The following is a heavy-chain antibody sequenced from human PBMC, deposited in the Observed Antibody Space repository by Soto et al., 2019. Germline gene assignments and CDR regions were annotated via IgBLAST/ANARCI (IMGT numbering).Heavy chain of an antibody. Sequence: SGGSLRLSCAASGFTFSNAWMSWVRQAPGKGLEWVGRIKSKTDGGTTDYAAPVKGRFTISRDDSKNTLYLQMNSLKTEDTAVYYCTTGAELLRFWASFDYWGQGTLVNVSS. V-gene: IGHV3-15*01. CDR1: GFTFSNAW. J-gene: IGHJ4*02. CDR2: IKSKTDGGTT. D-gene: IGHD3-3*01. CDR3: TTGAELLRFWASFDY.